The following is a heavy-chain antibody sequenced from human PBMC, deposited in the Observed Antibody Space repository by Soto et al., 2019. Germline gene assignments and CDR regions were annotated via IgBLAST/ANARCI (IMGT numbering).Heavy chain of an antibody. CDR3: ARATQSYYGTSGYYSYVH. V-gene: IGHV3-20*04. D-gene: IGHD3-22*01. CDR1: GFTFDEYA. Sequence: PAGSLRLSCAASGFTFDEYALTWVRQAPGKGLEWVAGINWNGGSKGYADSVKGRFTISRDNAKSSLYLQMNNLRAEDTAFYFCARATQSYYGTSGYYSYVHWGQGAQVTVSS. CDR2: INWNGGSK. J-gene: IGHJ4*02.